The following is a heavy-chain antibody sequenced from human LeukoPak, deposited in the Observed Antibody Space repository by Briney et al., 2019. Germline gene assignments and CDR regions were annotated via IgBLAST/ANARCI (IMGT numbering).Heavy chain of an antibody. CDR1: GYSFTSYW. CDR3: ARWGYCSSTSCYFTPFDY. Sequence: GESPRISCKGSGYSFTSYWISWVRQMPGKGLEWMGRIDPSDSYTNYSPSFQGHVTISADKSISTAYLQWSSLKASDTAMYYCARWGYCSSTSCYFTPFDYWGQGTLVTVSS. V-gene: IGHV5-10-1*01. D-gene: IGHD2-2*01. CDR2: IDPSDSYT. J-gene: IGHJ4*02.